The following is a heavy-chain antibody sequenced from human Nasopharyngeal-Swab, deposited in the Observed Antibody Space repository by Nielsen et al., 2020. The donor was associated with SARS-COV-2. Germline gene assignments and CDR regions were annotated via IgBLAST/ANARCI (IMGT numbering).Heavy chain of an antibody. Sequence: GESLKISCAASGYTFSSYWMHWVRQAPGKGLVWVSRINIDGSVTDYADSVKGRFTISRDNARNTLYLQMNSLRGDDTAVYYCTRDIGGKYGYWGQGNLVTVSS. J-gene: IGHJ4*02. CDR2: INIDGSVT. CDR3: TRDIGGKYGY. CDR1: GYTFSSYW. D-gene: IGHD4-23*01. V-gene: IGHV3-74*01.